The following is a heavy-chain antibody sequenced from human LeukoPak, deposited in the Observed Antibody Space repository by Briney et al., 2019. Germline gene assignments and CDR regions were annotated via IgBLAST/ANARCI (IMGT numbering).Heavy chain of an antibody. J-gene: IGHJ4*02. Sequence: GGSLRLSCAASGFTFSDYYMSWIRQAPGKGLEWVSYISSSGSTKYYADSVKGRFTISRDNAKNSYLQMNSLRAEDTAVYYCARAPLVDGVWRQWLAYYYFDYWGQGTLVTVSS. D-gene: IGHD6-19*01. CDR3: ARAPLVDGVWRQWLAYYYFDY. CDR1: GFTFSDYY. CDR2: ISSSGSTK. V-gene: IGHV3-11*01.